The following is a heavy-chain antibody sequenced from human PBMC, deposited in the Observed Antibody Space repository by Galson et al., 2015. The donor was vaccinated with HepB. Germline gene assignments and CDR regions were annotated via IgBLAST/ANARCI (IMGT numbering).Heavy chain of an antibody. V-gene: IGHV3-30-3*01. D-gene: IGHD5-12*01. J-gene: IGHJ4*02. CDR2: ISHDGSNK. Sequence: LRLSCAASGFTFSTYAMHWVRQAPGKGLEWVAVISHDGSNKYYADSVKGRSTISRDNSKNTLYLQMNSLRAEDTAVYYCARGSGYDWDIDYWGQGTLVTVSS. CDR1: GFTFSTYA. CDR3: ARGSGYDWDIDY.